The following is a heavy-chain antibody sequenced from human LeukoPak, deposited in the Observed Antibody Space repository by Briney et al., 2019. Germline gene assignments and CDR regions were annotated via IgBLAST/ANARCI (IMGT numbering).Heavy chain of an antibody. Sequence: PSETLSRTCAVSGGSISSGGYSWSWIRQPPGKGLEWIGYIYHGGSTYYNPSLKSRVTISVDRSKNQFSLKLSSVTAADTALYYCARGYDSTGYVLTDIWGQGTTVTVSS. V-gene: IGHV4-30-2*01. CDR1: GGSISSGGYS. CDR3: ARGYDSTGYVLTDI. J-gene: IGHJ3*02. D-gene: IGHD3-22*01. CDR2: IYHGGST.